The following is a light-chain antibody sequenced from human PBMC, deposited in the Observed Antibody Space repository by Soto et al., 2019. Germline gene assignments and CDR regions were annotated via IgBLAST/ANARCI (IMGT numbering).Light chain of an antibody. CDR1: QSVRRY. CDR3: QQTRAYPST. CDR2: DAS. J-gene: IGKJ4*01. V-gene: IGKV3D-15*01. Sequence: ETVLTQSPATLSVSPGERATLSCMASQSVRRYLAWYQQKPGQAPRLLIYDASTRATGIPARFRGSGSGTDFTLTITSLKAEDFATYYCQQTRAYPSTFGGGTKVDIK.